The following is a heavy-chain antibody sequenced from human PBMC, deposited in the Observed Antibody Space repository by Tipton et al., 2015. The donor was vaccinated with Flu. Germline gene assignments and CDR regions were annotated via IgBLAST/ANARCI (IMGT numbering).Heavy chain of an antibody. Sequence: QLVQSGAEVKKPGSSVKVSCKASGGAFSSYAISWVRQAPGQGLEWMGRIIPILHIASYAQKFQGRLTITTDKSTSTAYMELTSLRSEDTAVYFCARDYYGSGSFPGGGDYWGQGTLVTVSS. D-gene: IGHD3-10*01. J-gene: IGHJ4*02. CDR3: ARDYYGSGSFPGGGDY. CDR2: IIPILHIA. CDR1: GGAFSSYA. V-gene: IGHV1-69*09.